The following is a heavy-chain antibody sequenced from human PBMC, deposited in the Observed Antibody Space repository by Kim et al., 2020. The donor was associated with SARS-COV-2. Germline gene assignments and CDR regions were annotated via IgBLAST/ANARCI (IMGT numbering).Heavy chain of an antibody. CDR1: GGSISSYY. CDR3: ARRGYSSGASVFDY. J-gene: IGHJ4*02. V-gene: IGHV4-59*08. CDR2: IYYSGST. Sequence: SETLSLTCTVSGGSISSYYWSWIRQPPGKGLEWIGYIYYSGSTNYNPSLKSRVTISVDTSKNQFSLKLSSVTAADTAVYYCARRGYSSGASVFDYWGQGTLVTVSS. D-gene: IGHD6-19*01.